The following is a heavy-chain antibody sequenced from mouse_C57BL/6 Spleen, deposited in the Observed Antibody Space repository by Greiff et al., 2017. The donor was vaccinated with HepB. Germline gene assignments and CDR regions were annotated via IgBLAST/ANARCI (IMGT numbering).Heavy chain of an antibody. V-gene: IGHV1-7*01. CDR1: GYTFTSYW. CDR2: INPSSGYT. CDR3: AKREGDYEGSFAY. J-gene: IGHJ3*01. Sequence: VQLVESGAELAKPGASVKLSCKASGYTFTSYWMHWVKQRPGQGLEWIGYINPSSGYTKYNQKFKDKATLTADKSSSTAYMQLSSLTYEDSAVYYCAKREGDYEGSFAYWGQGTLVTVSA. D-gene: IGHD2-4*01.